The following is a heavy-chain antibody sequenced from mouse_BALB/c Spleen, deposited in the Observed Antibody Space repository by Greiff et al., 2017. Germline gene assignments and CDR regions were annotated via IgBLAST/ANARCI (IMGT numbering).Heavy chain of an antibody. V-gene: IGHV1-11*01. D-gene: IGHD1-1*02. CDR3: GRRKGKKGGFDY. Sequence: VQLVESGAELASPGASVTLSCKASGYTFTDHIMNWVKKRPGQGLEWIGRIYPVSGETNYNQKFMGKATFSVDRSSSTVYMVLNSLTSEDPAVYYCGRRKGKKGGFDYWGQGTTLTVSS. J-gene: IGHJ2*01. CDR2: IYPVSGET. CDR1: GYTFTDHI.